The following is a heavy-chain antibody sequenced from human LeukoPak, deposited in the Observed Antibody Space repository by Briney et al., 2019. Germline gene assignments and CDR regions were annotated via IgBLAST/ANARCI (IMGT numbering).Heavy chain of an antibody. Sequence: PGGSLRLSCAASGFTFSSYSMNWVRQAPGKGLEWVSAISISGTNTYYAESVKGRFTISRDTAKNTLYLQMNSLRVDDTALYYCVKGLTTPRDYWGQGTLVTVSS. CDR3: VKGLTTPRDY. J-gene: IGHJ4*02. V-gene: IGHV3-23*01. CDR1: GFTFSSYS. CDR2: ISISGTNT. D-gene: IGHD4-17*01.